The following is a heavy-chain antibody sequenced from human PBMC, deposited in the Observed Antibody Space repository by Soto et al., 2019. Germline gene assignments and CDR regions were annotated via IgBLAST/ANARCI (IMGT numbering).Heavy chain of an antibody. Sequence: EVQLVESGGGLVQPGGSLRLSCAASGFTFSSYSVNWVRQAPGKGLEWVSYISRSSSTIYYADSVKGRFTISRDNAKNSLYLQMNSLRVEDTAVYYCASIRGSDAFDIWGQGTMVTVSS. V-gene: IGHV3-48*04. CDR3: ASIRGSDAFDI. J-gene: IGHJ3*02. CDR2: ISRSSSTI. CDR1: GFTFSSYS. D-gene: IGHD3-10*01.